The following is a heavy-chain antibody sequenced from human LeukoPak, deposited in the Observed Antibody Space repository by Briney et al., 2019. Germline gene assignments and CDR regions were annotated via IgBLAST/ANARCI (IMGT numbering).Heavy chain of an antibody. V-gene: IGHV3-23*01. CDR1: GFTFSNYA. CDR3: AKDCSVSLLGYFDL. CDR2: IGGSGVII. D-gene: IGHD3-16*01. Sequence: GGSLRLSCAASGFTFSNYAMSWVRQAPGEGLEWVSGIGGSGVIIYYADSVKDRFTVSRDNSKNTLYLQMNSLRAEDTAVYYCAKDCSVSLLGYFDLWGRGTLVTVSP. J-gene: IGHJ2*01.